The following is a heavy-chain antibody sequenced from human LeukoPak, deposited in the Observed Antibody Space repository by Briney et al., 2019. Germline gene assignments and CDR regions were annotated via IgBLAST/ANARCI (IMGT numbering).Heavy chain of an antibody. CDR2: ISYDGSNK. CDR1: GFTFSSYG. V-gene: IGHV3-30*03. Sequence: GRSLRLSCAASGFTFSSYGMHWVRQAPGKGLEWVAVISYDGSNKYYADSVKGRFTISRDNSKNTLYLQMNSLRAEDTAVYYCATDYYDSSGNECYFDYWGQGTLVTVSS. CDR3: ATDYYDSSGNECYFDY. D-gene: IGHD3-22*01. J-gene: IGHJ4*02.